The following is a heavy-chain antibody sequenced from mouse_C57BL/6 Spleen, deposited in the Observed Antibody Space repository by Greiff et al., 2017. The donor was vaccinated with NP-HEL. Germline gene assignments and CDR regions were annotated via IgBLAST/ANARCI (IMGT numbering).Heavy chain of an antibody. J-gene: IGHJ4*01. CDR2: ISDGGSYT. Sequence: DVKLVESGGGLVKPGGSLKLSCAASGFTFSSYAMSWVRQPPEKRLEWVATISDGGSYTYSPDNVQGRFTISRDNAKNNLYLQMSHLKSEDTAMYYCARDKGPITTAMDYWGQGTSVTVSS. CDR1: GFTFSSYA. D-gene: IGHD1-1*01. CDR3: ARDKGPITTAMDY. V-gene: IGHV5-4*01.